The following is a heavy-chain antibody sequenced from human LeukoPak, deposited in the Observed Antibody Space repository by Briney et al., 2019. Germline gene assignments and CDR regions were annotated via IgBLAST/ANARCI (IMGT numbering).Heavy chain of an antibody. J-gene: IGHJ4*02. CDR2: IYYGVST. D-gene: IGHD6-6*01. CDR1: GGSVRTGDYY. V-gene: IGHV4-30-4*01. CDR3: AAGTSSSKARVFDY. Sequence: PSQTLSLTCSVSGGSVRTGDYYWNWIRQPPGRGLEWIGYIYYGVSTDYNPSLKSRVDIPIDTSRKQFPLKLSSVTAADTAVYYCAAGTSSSKARVFDYWGQGILVTVSS.